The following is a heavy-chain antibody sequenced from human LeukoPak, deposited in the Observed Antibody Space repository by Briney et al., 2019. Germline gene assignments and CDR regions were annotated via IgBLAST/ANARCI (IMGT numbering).Heavy chain of an antibody. J-gene: IGHJ6*02. CDR2: IYYSGST. Sequence: SETLSLTCTVSGGSISSGSYYWGWIRQPPGKGLEWIGSIYYSGSTYYNPSLKSRVTISVDTSKNQFSLKLSSVTAADTAVYYCARQGSSVWPVGYYYYGLDVWGQGTTVTASS. D-gene: IGHD6-19*01. V-gene: IGHV4-39*01. CDR1: GGSISSGSYY. CDR3: ARQGSSVWPVGYYYYGLDV.